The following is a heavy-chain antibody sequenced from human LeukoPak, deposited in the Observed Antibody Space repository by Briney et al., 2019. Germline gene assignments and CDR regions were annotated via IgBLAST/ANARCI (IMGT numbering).Heavy chain of an antibody. D-gene: IGHD3-10*01. J-gene: IGHJ5*02. CDR3: ARNTMIRGVIINWFDP. CDR1: GYSISSGYY. Sequence: SETLFLTCAVSGYSISSGYYWGWIRQPPGKGLEWIGSMYQSGSSYYNPSLKSRVTISVDTSKNQFSLKLRSVTAADTAVYYCARNTMIRGVIINWFDPWGQGTLVTVSS. V-gene: IGHV4-38-2*01. CDR2: MYQSGSS.